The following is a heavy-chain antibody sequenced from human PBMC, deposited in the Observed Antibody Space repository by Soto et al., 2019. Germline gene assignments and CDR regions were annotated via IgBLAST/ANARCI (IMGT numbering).Heavy chain of an antibody. J-gene: IGHJ4*02. CDR1: GFTFNSYA. V-gene: IGHV3-23*01. CDR2: VSGSGGST. D-gene: IGHD1-26*01. CDR3: AKDQSGTYYAFDN. Sequence: EVQLLESGGGLVQPGGSLRVSCAASGFTFNSYAMSWVRQAPGKGLEWVAVVSGSGGSTYYADSVKGRFTISRDNSKNTLYLKINSLRVEDTPIYYCAKDQSGTYYAFDNWGQGTLVTVSS.